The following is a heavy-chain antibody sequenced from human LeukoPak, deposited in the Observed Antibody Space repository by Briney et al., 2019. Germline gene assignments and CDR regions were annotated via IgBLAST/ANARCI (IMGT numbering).Heavy chain of an antibody. CDR3: ARDRLLWFGETNWFDP. CDR2: IKQDGSRK. Sequence: KTGGSLRLSCAASGFTFTNYWMSWVRQAPGKGLEWVANIKQDGSRKLYVDSVQGRFTISRDNAENSLYLQMNSLRAEDTAVYYCARDRLLWFGETNWFDPWGQGTLVTVSS. J-gene: IGHJ5*02. CDR1: GFTFTNYW. D-gene: IGHD3-10*01. V-gene: IGHV3-7*01.